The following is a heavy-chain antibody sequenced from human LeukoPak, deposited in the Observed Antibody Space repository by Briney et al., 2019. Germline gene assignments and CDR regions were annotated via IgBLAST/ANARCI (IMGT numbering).Heavy chain of an antibody. D-gene: IGHD1-26*01. V-gene: IGHV4-39*01. CDR2: IYYSGST. Sequence: SETLSLTCTVSGGSISSSSYYWGWIRQPPGKGLEWIGSIYYSGSTYYNPSLKSRVTISVDTSKDQFSLKLSSVTAADTAVCYCARLPGDRIRGMGDYFDYWGQGTLVTVSS. CDR3: ARLPGDRIRGMGDYFDY. J-gene: IGHJ4*02. CDR1: GGSISSSSYY.